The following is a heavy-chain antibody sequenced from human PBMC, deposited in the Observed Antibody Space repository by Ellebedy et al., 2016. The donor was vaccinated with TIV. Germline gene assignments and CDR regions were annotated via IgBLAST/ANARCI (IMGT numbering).Heavy chain of an antibody. V-gene: IGHV1-2*02. CDR3: ARGGVGGSGWFDP. CDR1: GYTFTGYY. D-gene: IGHD3-16*01. J-gene: IGHJ5*02. Sequence: ASVKVSCXASGYTFTGYYMHWVRQAPGQGLEWMGWINPNSGGTNYAQKFQGRVTMTRDTSISTAYMELSRLRSDDTAVYYCARGGVGGSGWFDPWGQGTLVTVSS. CDR2: INPNSGGT.